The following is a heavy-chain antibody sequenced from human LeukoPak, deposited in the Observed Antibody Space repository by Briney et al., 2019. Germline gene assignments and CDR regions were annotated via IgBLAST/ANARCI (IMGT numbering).Heavy chain of an antibody. V-gene: IGHV3-7*01. CDR3: ARDSSILYCSSTSCYYLDYYGMDV. Sequence: GGSLRLSCAASGFTLSSHWMTWVRQAPGKGLEWVANINQDGSAKYYVDSVKGRFTISRDNAKNSLYLQMNSLRAEDTAVYYCARDSSILYCSSTSCYYLDYYGMDVWGQGTTVTVSS. D-gene: IGHD2-2*01. CDR1: GFTLSSHW. J-gene: IGHJ6*02. CDR2: INQDGSAK.